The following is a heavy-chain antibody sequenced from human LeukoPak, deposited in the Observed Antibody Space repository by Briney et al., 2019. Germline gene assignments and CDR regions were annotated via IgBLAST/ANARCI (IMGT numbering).Heavy chain of an antibody. CDR1: GGSISSYY. D-gene: IGHD3-10*01. CDR3: ARGQSTYYYGSGSYRTFDY. V-gene: IGHV4-4*07. J-gene: IGHJ4*02. CDR2: IYTSGCT. Sequence: SETLSLTRTVSGGSISSYYWSWIRQPAGKGLEWIGRIYTSGCTNYNPSLKSRVTMSVDTSKNQFSLKLSSVTAADTAVYYCARGQSTYYYGSGSYRTFDYWGQGTLVTVSS.